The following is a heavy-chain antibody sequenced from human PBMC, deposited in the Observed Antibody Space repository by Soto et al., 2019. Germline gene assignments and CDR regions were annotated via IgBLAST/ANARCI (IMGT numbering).Heavy chain of an antibody. CDR2: ISGSGGST. CDR3: AKLRGSGSYSNFDY. CDR1: GFTFSSYA. Sequence: GGSLRLSCAASGFTFSSYAMSWVRQAPGKGLEWVSGISGSGGSTYYADSVKGRFTISRDNSKNTLFLQMNSLRAEDTAVYYCAKLRGSGSYSNFDYWGQGXLVTVYS. J-gene: IGHJ4*02. V-gene: IGHV3-23*01. D-gene: IGHD1-26*01.